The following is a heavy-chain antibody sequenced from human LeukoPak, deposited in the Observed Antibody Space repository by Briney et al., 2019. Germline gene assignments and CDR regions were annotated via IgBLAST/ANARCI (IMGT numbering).Heavy chain of an antibody. CDR2: IYYSGST. CDR3: ARGRGYSYRYYFDY. V-gene: IGHV4-59*08. D-gene: IGHD3-22*01. J-gene: IGHJ4*02. Sequence: SETLSLTCTVSGGSISSYYWSWIRQPPGKGLEWIGYIYYSGSTNYNPSLKSRVTISVDTSKNQFSLKLSSVTAADTAVYYCARGRGYSYRYYFDYWGQGTLVTVSS. CDR1: GGSISSYY.